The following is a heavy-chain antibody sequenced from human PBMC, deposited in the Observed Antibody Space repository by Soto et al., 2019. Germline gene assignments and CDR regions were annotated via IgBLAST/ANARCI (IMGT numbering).Heavy chain of an antibody. Sequence: QVQVIQSGTEVRKPGASVTVSCKASGYTFTAYFMHWVRQAPGQGLEWMGIIHPRGGSTNYAQKFQDRVTMSWDTSTSTFYMDLSSLRSDDTAVYYCARAPYSSSSFFFDLWCQGTRVTVSS. CDR2: IHPRGGST. V-gene: IGHV1-46*01. D-gene: IGHD5-12*01. J-gene: IGHJ4*02. CDR1: GYTFTAYF. CDR3: ARAPYSSSSFFFDL.